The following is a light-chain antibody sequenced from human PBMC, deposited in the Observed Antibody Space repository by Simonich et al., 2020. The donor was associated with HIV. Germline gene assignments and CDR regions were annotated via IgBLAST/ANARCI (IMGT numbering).Light chain of an antibody. CDR3: QQYYTTPPT. V-gene: IGKV4-1*01. CDR2: WAS. J-gene: IGKJ1*01. CDR1: QRVLYSSNNKNY. Sequence: DIVMTQSPDSLAVSLGERATINCKSSQRVLYSSNNKNYLVWYQQKPGQPPKLLIYWASTRESGVPDRFSGSGSGTDFTLTISSMQSEDFAVYYCQQYYTTPPTFGQGTKVEIK.